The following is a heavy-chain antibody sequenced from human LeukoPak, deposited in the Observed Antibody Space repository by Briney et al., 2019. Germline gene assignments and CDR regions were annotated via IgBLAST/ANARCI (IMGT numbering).Heavy chain of an antibody. CDR1: GFTFSSYW. D-gene: IGHD6-6*01. V-gene: IGHV3-74*01. J-gene: IGHJ3*02. Sequence: GGSLRLSCAASGFTFSSYWMHWVRQAPGRGLVWVSRVNSDGSSTTYADSVKGRFTISRDNAKNTLYLQMSSLRAEDTAVYYCASLFLCYGCSSSSHNFNIWGQGTMVTVSS. CDR3: ASLFLCYGCSSSSHNFNI. CDR2: VNSDGSST.